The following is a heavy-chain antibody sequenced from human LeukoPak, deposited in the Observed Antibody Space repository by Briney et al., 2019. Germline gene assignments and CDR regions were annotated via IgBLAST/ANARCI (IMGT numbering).Heavy chain of an antibody. V-gene: IGHV4-39*07. Sequence: SETLSLTCTVSGGSISSSSYYWGWIRQPPGKGLEWIGSIYYSGSTYYNPSLRSRVTISVDTSKDQFSLKLSSVTAADTAVYYCARIEDVTRGYNHAYYFDYWGQGTLVTVSS. D-gene: IGHD5-18*01. J-gene: IGHJ4*02. CDR3: ARIEDVTRGYNHAYYFDY. CDR1: GGSISSSSYY. CDR2: IYYSGST.